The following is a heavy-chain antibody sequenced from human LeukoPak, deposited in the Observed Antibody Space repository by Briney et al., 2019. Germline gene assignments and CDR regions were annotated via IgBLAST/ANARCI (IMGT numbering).Heavy chain of an antibody. D-gene: IGHD1-1*01. CDR1: GGSISSYY. V-gene: IGHV4-4*07. CDR2: IYSSGST. CDR3: AREVQLERRSLDP. Sequence: SETLSLTCTVSGGSISSYYWSWIRQPAGKGLEWIGRIYSSGSTNYNPSLKSRVTMSVDTSKNQISLELTSVTAADTAVYYCAREVQLERRSLDPWGQGTLVTVSS. J-gene: IGHJ5*02.